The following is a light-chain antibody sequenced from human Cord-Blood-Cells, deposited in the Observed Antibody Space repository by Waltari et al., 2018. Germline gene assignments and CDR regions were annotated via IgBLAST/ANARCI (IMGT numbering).Light chain of an antibody. CDR3: SSYTSSSTLVV. J-gene: IGLJ2*01. Sequence: QSALTQPAPVSGSPGQSITTSCTGTSSDVGGYNYVSWYQQHPGKAPKLMIYEVSNRPSGVSNRFSGSKSGNTASLTISGLQAEDEADYYCSSYTSSSTLVVFGGGTKLTVL. V-gene: IGLV2-14*01. CDR2: EVS. CDR1: SSDVGGYNY.